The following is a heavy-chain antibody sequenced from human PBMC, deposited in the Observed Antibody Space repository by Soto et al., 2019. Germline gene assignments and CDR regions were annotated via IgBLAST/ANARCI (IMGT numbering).Heavy chain of an antibody. Sequence: EVQLLISGGGLVSPGGSLRLSCAASGFTFSSYAMSWVRQAPGKGLEWLAGITFRGDNTYYADSVKGRFSLSRDNSRNRLDLQMNNLKVEHTALYYCAKLGTMGVFDNWGQGTLLTVTS. D-gene: IGHD1-1*01. CDR3: AKLGTMGVFDN. CDR2: ITFRGDNT. V-gene: IGHV3-23*01. J-gene: IGHJ4*02. CDR1: GFTFSSYA.